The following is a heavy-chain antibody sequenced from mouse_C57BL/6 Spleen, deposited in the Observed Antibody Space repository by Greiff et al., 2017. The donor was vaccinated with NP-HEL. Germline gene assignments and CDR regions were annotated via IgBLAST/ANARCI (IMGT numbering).Heavy chain of an antibody. V-gene: IGHV1-50*01. Sequence: QVQLQQPGAELVKPGASVKLSCKASGYTFTSYWMQWVKQRPGQGLEWIGEIDPSDSYTNYNQKFKGKATLTVDTSSSTAYMQLSSLTSEDSAVYSCAIGRTAQAWGQGTTLTVSS. CDR2: IDPSDSYT. J-gene: IGHJ2*01. CDR1: GYTFTSYW. CDR3: AIGRTAQA. D-gene: IGHD3-2*02.